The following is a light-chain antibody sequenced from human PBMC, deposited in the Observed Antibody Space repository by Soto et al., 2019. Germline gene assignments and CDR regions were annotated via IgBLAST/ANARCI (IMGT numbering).Light chain of an antibody. J-gene: IGKJ1*01. V-gene: IGKV3-15*01. CDR2: GAS. Sequence: EIVMTQSPATLSVSPGERATLSCRASQSVSSNLAWYQQKPGQAPRLLIYGASTRATGIPAGFSGSGSGTEFTLTISSLQSEDFAVYYCQQYFNTPWTFGQGTKVEIK. CDR3: QQYFNTPWT. CDR1: QSVSSN.